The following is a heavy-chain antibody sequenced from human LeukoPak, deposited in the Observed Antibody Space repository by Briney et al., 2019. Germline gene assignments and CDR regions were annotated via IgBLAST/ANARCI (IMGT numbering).Heavy chain of an antibody. Sequence: GGSLRLSCAASGFTFSSYWMSWVRQAPGKGLEWVANIKQDGSEKYYVDSVKGRFTISRDNAKNSLYLQMNSLRAEDTAVYYCARGYFDWLSGYAFDIWGQGTMVTVSS. CDR2: IKQDGSEK. CDR1: GFTFSSYW. J-gene: IGHJ3*02. D-gene: IGHD3-9*01. CDR3: ARGYFDWLSGYAFDI. V-gene: IGHV3-7*01.